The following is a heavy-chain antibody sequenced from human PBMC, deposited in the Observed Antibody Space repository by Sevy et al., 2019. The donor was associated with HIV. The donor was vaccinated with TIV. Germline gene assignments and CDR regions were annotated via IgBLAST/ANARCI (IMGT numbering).Heavy chain of an antibody. CDR1: GFTFSSYV. CDR3: ARAQGVLLWFGEFPL. J-gene: IGHJ4*02. Sequence: GGSLRLSCAASGFTFSSYVMHWVRQAPGKGLEWVGVISYDGSEKYHADSVKGRFTISRDNSKNTLYLQMNSLRTEDTAVYYCARAQGVLLWFGEFPLWGQGTLVTVSS. CDR2: ISYDGSEK. D-gene: IGHD3-10*01. V-gene: IGHV3-30*04.